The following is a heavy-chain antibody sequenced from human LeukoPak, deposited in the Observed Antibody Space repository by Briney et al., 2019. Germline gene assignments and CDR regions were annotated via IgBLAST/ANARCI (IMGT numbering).Heavy chain of an antibody. V-gene: IGHV1-69*06. CDR3: ARDRDGSGSYYYYYYYMDV. CDR1: GGTFSSYA. D-gene: IGHD3-10*01. CDR2: IIPIFGTA. J-gene: IGHJ6*03. Sequence: SVKVSCKASGGTFSSYAISWVRQAPGQGLEWMGRIIPIFGTANYAQKFQGRVTITADKSTSTAYMEMSSLRSEDTAVYYCARDRDGSGSYYYYYYYMDVWGKGTTVTVSS.